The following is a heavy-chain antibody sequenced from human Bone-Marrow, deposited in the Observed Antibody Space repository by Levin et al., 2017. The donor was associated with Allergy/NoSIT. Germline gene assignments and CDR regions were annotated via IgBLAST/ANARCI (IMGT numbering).Heavy chain of an antibody. CDR3: ARITAYCTNGVCADAFDI. J-gene: IGHJ3*02. Sequence: SGPTLVKPTETLTLTCTVSGFSLSHARMGVSWIRQPPGKALEWLAHIFSNDEKSYSTSLKSRLTISKDTSKSQVVLTMTNMEPVDTATYYCARITAYCTNGVCADAFDIWGQGTMVTVSS. D-gene: IGHD2-8*01. CDR2: IFSNDEK. CDR1: GFSLSHARMG. V-gene: IGHV2-26*01.